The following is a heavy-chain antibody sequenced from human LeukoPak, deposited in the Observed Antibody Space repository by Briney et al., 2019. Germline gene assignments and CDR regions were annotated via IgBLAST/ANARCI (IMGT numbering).Heavy chain of an antibody. Sequence: GESLKISCKSSGYSFTSYWIGWVRQMPGKGLEWMGILYSGDSDTRYSPSFQGQVTISADRSITTAYLQWSSLKASDTAMYYCARLYLPYTSAWYGSAFDIWGQRTMVTVSS. CDR3: ARLYLPYTSAWYGSAFDI. CDR2: LYSGDSDT. J-gene: IGHJ3*02. CDR1: GYSFTSYW. V-gene: IGHV5-51*01. D-gene: IGHD6-13*01.